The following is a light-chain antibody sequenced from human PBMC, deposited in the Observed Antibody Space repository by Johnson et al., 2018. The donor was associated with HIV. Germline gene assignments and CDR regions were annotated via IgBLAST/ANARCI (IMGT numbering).Light chain of an antibody. Sequence: HSVLTQPPSVSAAPGQKVTISCSGSSSNIGNNYVSWYQQLPGTAPKLLIYENNKRPSGIPDRFSGSKSGTSATLGITGLQTGDEADYYCGTWDSSLSAGDVFGTGTNVTVL. J-gene: IGLJ1*01. CDR2: ENN. V-gene: IGLV1-51*02. CDR3: GTWDSSLSAGDV. CDR1: SSNIGNNY.